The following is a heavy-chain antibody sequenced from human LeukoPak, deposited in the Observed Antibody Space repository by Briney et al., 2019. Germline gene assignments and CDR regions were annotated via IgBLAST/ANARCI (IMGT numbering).Heavy chain of an antibody. CDR3: ARTAGTDKDAFDI. CDR1: GGSISSYY. Sequence: SETLSLTCTVSGGSISSYYWSWIRQPPGKGLEWIGYIYYSGSTNYNPSLKSRVTISVDTSKNQFSLKLSSVTAADTAVYYCARTAGTDKDAFDIWGQGTMVTVS. J-gene: IGHJ3*02. V-gene: IGHV4-59*08. D-gene: IGHD1-1*01. CDR2: IYYSGST.